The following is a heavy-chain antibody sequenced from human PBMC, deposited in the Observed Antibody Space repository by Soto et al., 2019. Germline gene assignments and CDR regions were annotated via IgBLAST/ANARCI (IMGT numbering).Heavy chain of an antibody. CDR1: GGSISSYY. Sequence: KPSETLSLTCTVSGGSISSYYWSWIRQPPGKGLEWIGYIYYSGSTNYNPSLKSRVTISVDTSKNQFSLKLSSVTAADTAVYYCARVGFVKSYYYYMDVWGKGTTVTVSS. D-gene: IGHD2-21*01. CDR2: IYYSGST. V-gene: IGHV4-59*01. CDR3: ARVGFVKSYYYYMDV. J-gene: IGHJ6*03.